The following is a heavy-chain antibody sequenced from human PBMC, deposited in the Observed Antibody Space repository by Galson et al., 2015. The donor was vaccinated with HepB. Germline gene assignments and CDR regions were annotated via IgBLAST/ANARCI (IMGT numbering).Heavy chain of an antibody. CDR3: AREALRHSYGMDV. CDR2: TGTAGDT. CDR1: GFTFSSYD. D-gene: IGHD3-3*01. J-gene: IGHJ6*02. V-gene: IGHV3-13*01. Sequence: SLRLSCAASGFTFSSYDMHWVRQATGKGLEWVSATGTAGDTYYPGSVKGRFTISRENAKNSLYLQMNSLRAGDTAVYYCAREALRHSYGMDVWGQGTTVTVSS.